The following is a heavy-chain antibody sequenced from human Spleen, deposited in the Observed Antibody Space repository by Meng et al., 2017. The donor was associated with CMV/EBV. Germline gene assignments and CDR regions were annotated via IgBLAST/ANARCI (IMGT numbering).Heavy chain of an antibody. CDR3: ARVVVAPIRRSRKPFDI. D-gene: IGHD2-15*01. CDR2: VDHSGSS. Sequence: SETLSLTCTVSGGSISSSSYYWGWIRQPPGKGLEWIGEVDHSGSSKYSPSLNSRFTISLDTSKSQFSLRLASVTAADTAMYYCARVVVAPIRRSRKPFDIWGQGTLVTVSS. CDR1: GGSISSSSYY. V-gene: IGHV4-39*07. J-gene: IGHJ3*02.